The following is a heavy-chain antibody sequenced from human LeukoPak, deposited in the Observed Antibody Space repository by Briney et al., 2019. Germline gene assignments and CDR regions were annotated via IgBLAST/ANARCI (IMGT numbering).Heavy chain of an antibody. D-gene: IGHD6-19*01. CDR3: ARGAGIDY. CDR1: GFPFSSYT. J-gene: IGHJ4*02. Sequence: KPGGSLSLSCAASGFPFSSYTMNGVRQTPGKGLEWVSSISYSCSIAYADSVKGRVTISRDTARNSLYLQMNSLRADDTAVYYCARGAGIDYWGQGTLVTVSP. V-gene: IGHV3-21*01. CDR2: ISYSCSI.